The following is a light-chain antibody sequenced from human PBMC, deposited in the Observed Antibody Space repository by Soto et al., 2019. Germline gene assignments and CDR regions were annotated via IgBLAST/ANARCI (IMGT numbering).Light chain of an antibody. CDR2: AAS. J-gene: IGKJ5*01. Sequence: DIQMTQSPSSVSASIGDRVSITCRASQDISSWLAWYQQKPGKAPKLLIYAASNLQGGVPSRFSGSGSGTDFTLTISSLQPEDFATYYCQQLNSYPITFGQGARLEIK. CDR1: QDISSW. V-gene: IGKV1-12*01. CDR3: QQLNSYPIT.